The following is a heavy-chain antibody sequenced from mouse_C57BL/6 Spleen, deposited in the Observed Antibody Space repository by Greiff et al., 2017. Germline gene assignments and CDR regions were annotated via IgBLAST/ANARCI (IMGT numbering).Heavy chain of an antibody. V-gene: IGHV5-9*01. CDR3: ARHEDYDVAWFAY. J-gene: IGHJ3*01. CDR2: ISGGGGNT. D-gene: IGHD2-4*01. CDR1: GFTFSSYT. Sequence: EVMLVESGGGLVKPGGSLKLSCAASGFTFSSYTMSWVRQTPEKRLEWVATISGGGGNTYYPDSVKGRFTISSDNAKNTLYLQMSSLRSEDTALYYCARHEDYDVAWFAYWGQGTLVTVSA.